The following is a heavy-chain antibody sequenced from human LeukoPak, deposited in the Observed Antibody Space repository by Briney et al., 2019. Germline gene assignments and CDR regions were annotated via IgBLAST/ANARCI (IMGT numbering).Heavy chain of an antibody. J-gene: IGHJ4*02. CDR2: ISAYNGNT. CDR1: GYTFTSYG. V-gene: IGHV1-18*04. D-gene: IGHD6-6*01. CDR3: ATAGSSPSLGDFDY. Sequence: ASVKVSCKASGYTFTSYGISRVRQAPGQGLEWMGWISAYNGNTNYAQKLQGRVTMTTDTSTSTAYMELSSLRSEDTAVYYCATAGSSPSLGDFDYWGQGTLVTVSS.